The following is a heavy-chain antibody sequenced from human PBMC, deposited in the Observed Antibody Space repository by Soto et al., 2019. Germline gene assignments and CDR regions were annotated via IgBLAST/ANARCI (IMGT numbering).Heavy chain of an antibody. Sequence: PGESLGFSCKGCGYSFAGYWITWVRQKPGKGLEWMGRIDPSDSQTYYSPSFRGHVTISATKSITTVFLQWSSLSASDTAMYYCARQIYDSDTGPNLQYYFESWGQGTPVTVSS. D-gene: IGHD3-22*01. CDR1: GYSFAGYW. CDR3: ARQIYDSDTGPNLQYYFES. V-gene: IGHV5-10-1*01. J-gene: IGHJ4*02. CDR2: IDPSDSQT.